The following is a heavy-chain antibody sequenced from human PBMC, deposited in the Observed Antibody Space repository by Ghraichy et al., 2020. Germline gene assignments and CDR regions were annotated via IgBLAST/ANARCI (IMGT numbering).Heavy chain of an antibody. CDR1: GGSFSGYY. V-gene: IGHV4-34*01. Sequence: SETLSLTCAVYGGSFSGYYWSWIRQPPGKGLEWIGEINHSGSTNYNPSLKSRVTISVDTSKNQFSLKLSSVTAADTAVYYCARGDNWNYWFDPWGQGTLVTVSS. J-gene: IGHJ5*02. CDR3: ARGDNWNYWFDP. D-gene: IGHD1-7*01. CDR2: INHSGST.